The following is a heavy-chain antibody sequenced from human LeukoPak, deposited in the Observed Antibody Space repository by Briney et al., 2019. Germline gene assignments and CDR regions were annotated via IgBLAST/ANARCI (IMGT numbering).Heavy chain of an antibody. J-gene: IGHJ3*02. CDR3: ARDLRGDYGAFDI. D-gene: IGHD4-17*01. Sequence: SETLSLTCTVSGGSISSSSYYWGWIRQPPGKGLEWIGRVYYTGSTNYNPSLISRVSMSVDTSKNQFSLKLSSVNDADTAVYYCARDLRGDYGAFDIWGQGTMVTVSS. CDR1: GGSISSSSYY. V-gene: IGHV4-61*01. CDR2: VYYTGST.